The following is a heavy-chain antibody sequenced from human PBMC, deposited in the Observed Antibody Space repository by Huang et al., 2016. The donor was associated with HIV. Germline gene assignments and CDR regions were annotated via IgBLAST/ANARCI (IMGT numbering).Heavy chain of an antibody. CDR1: GFTFSSYG. Sequence: QVQLVESGGGVVQPGGSRRLSCATSGFTFSSYGRHWVRQAPGLGLEWVAFIQYDGTKKYYADSVKGRFNISRDNSKNMLHLQMNNLRVEDTAAYFCAKVTLGFDYWGQGTWVTVSS. J-gene: IGHJ4*02. CDR3: AKVTLGFDY. CDR2: IQYDGTKK. V-gene: IGHV3-30*02. D-gene: IGHD2-15*01.